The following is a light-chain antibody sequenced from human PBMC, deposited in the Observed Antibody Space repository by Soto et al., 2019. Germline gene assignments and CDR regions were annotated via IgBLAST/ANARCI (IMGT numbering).Light chain of an antibody. V-gene: IGLV2-8*01. CDR3: SSHGGNSPYV. CDR2: EVN. CDR1: TSDIGGYNY. Sequence: QSALTQPPSASGSPGQSVAISCTGTTSDIGGYNYVSWYQQHPGEAPKLMIYEVNKRPSGVPDRFSGSKSGNTASLTVSGLPAEDEADYYCSSHGGNSPYVFGTGTKLTVL. J-gene: IGLJ1*01.